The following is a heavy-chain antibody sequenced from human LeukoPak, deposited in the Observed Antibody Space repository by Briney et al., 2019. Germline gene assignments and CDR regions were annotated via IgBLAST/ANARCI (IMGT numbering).Heavy chain of an antibody. V-gene: IGHV3-30*04. CDR3: ARASMVSYYYYYMDV. CDR2: ISYDGSNK. CDR1: GFTFKTHA. J-gene: IGHJ6*03. Sequence: PGKSLRLSCAASGFTFKTHAMDWVRQFPGKGLEWVAVISYDGSNKYYADSVKGRFTISRDNSKNTLYLQMNSLRAEDTAVYYCARASMVSYYYYYMDVWGKGTTVTVSS. D-gene: IGHD3-10*01.